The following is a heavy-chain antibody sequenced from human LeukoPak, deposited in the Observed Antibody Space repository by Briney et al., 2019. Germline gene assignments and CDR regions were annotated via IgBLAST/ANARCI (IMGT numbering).Heavy chain of an antibody. CDR2: INHSGST. CDR1: GGSFSGYY. V-gene: IGHV4-34*01. Sequence: SETLSLTCAVYGGSFSGYYWSWIRQPPGKGLEWIGEINHSGSTNYNPSLKSRVTISVDTSKNQFSLKLSSVTAADTAVYYCARGRGYCSSTSCVTHWFDPWGQGTLVTVSS. CDR3: ARGRGYCSSTSCVTHWFDP. J-gene: IGHJ5*02. D-gene: IGHD2-2*01.